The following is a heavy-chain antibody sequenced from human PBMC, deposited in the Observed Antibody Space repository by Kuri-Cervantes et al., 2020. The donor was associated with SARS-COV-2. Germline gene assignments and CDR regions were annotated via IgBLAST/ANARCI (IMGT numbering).Heavy chain of an antibody. CDR1: GGSISSGSYY. CDR2: IYTSGST. J-gene: IGHJ5*02. D-gene: IGHD2/OR15-2a*01. Sequence: LRLSCTVSGGSISSGSYYWSWIRQPAGKGLEWIGRIYTSGSTNYNPSLKSRVTISVDTSKNQFSLKLSSVTAADTAVYYCASFSTRGDPWGQGTLVTVSS. CDR3: ASFSTRGDP. V-gene: IGHV4-61*02.